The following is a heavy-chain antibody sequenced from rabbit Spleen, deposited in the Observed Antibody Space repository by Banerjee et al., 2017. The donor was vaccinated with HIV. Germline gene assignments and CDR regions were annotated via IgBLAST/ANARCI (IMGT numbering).Heavy chain of an antibody. D-gene: IGHD1-1*01. CDR2: IYTGSSGNT. J-gene: IGHJ3*01. V-gene: IGHV1S45*01. Sequence: QEQLEESGGDLVKPEGSLTLTCKASGFSFSSSYYMCWVRQAPGKGLEWIACIYTGSSGNTYYSSWAKGRFTITRSTSLNTVTLQLNSLTAADTATYFCARSDPYWDLWGQGTLVTVS. CDR1: GFSFSSSYY. CDR3: ARSDPYWDL.